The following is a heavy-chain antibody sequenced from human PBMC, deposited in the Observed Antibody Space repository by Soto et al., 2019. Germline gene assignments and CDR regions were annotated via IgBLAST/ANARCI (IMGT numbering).Heavy chain of an antibody. V-gene: IGHV3-23*04. J-gene: IGHJ3*02. CDR2: ISGSGGST. CDR3: AIRRGSGAFDI. Sequence: VQLVQSGAEVKKPGSSVKVSCKASGGTFSSYAMSWVRQAPGKGLEWVSAISGSGGSTYYADSVKGRFTISRDNSKNTLYLQMNSLRAEDTAVYYCAIRRGSGAFDIWGQGTMVTVSS. CDR1: GGTFSSYA.